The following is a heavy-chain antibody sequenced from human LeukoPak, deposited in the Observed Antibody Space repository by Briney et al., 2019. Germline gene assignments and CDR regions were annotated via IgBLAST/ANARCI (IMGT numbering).Heavy chain of an antibody. CDR1: GYSFTSYW. V-gene: IGHV5-51*01. CDR2: IYPGDSDT. J-gene: IGHJ4*02. CDR3: ARQSTSYDSSGYYYNY. D-gene: IGHD3-22*01. Sequence: RGESLKISCKGSGYSFTSYWIGWVRQVPGKRLEWMGIIYPGDSDTRYSPSFQGQVTISADKSISTAYLQWSSLKASDTAMYYCARQSTSYDSSGYYYNYWGQGTLVTVSS.